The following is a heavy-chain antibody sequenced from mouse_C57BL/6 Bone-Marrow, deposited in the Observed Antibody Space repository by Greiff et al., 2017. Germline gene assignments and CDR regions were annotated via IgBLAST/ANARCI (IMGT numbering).Heavy chain of an antibody. CDR1: GFSLTSYG. V-gene: IGHV2-2*01. CDR3: AIEDISSSNYAMDD. CDR2: IWRGGST. Sequence: VQLQQSGPGLVQPSQSLSITCTVSGFSLTSYGVHWVRQSPGKGLEWLGVIWRGGSTDNNAAFISRLGLSKANSKSQVFFKMTSLQAADPAIYYSAIEDISSSNYAMDDWGKGTSVTVSS. D-gene: IGHD1-1*01. J-gene: IGHJ4*01.